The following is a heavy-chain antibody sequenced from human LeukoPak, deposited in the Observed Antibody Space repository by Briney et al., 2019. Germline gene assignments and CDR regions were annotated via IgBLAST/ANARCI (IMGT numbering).Heavy chain of an antibody. V-gene: IGHV3-23*01. CDR2: FAGSGGGT. CDR3: ARSPTVTTPPGY. J-gene: IGHJ4*02. Sequence: GGSLRLSCAASGFTFSSSPMSWVRRAPGKGLDWVSGFAGSGGGTFYADSVKGRFTISRDNSKSTLYLQMNSLRAEDTAVYYCARSPTVTTPPGYWGQGTLVAVSS. CDR1: GFTFSSSP. D-gene: IGHD4-17*01.